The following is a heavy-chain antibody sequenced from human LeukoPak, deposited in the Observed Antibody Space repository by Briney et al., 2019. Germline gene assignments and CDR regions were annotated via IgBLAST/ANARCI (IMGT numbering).Heavy chain of an antibody. V-gene: IGHV1-18*01. CDR3: ARDYCSSASCCGGNIDP. Sequence: ASVKVSCKASGYTFTSYGVNWVRQAPGQGLEWMGWISPYSGNTNYAQNLQGRVTMTTDTSTSTAYMEVRNLRSDDTAVYYCARDYCSSASCCGGNIDPWGQGTLVTVSS. D-gene: IGHD2-2*01. J-gene: IGHJ5*02. CDR1: GYTFTSYG. CDR2: ISPYSGNT.